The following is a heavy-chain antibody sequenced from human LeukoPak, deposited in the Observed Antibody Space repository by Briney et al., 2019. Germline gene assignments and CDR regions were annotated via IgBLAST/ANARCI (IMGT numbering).Heavy chain of an antibody. Sequence: PGGSLRLSCAASGFTFNTYWMYWVRQAPGKGLVWVSHINSDGSIVNYGDSVKGRFTTSRDNAKNTLYLQMNSLRADDTALYFCSRGRNWDDGDYWGQGTLVTVSS. V-gene: IGHV3-74*01. D-gene: IGHD1-1*01. CDR3: SRGRNWDDGDY. CDR2: INSDGSIV. J-gene: IGHJ4*02. CDR1: GFTFNTYW.